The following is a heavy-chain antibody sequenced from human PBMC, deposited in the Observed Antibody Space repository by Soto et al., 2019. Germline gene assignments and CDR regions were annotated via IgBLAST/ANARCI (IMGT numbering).Heavy chain of an antibody. D-gene: IGHD4-17*01. Sequence: SETLSLTCTVSGGSISSSSYYWGWIRQPPGKGLEWIGSIYYSGSTYYNPSLKSRVTISVDTSKNQFSLKLSSVTAADTAVYYCARHYYGAHGWFDPWGQGTLVTVSS. CDR3: ARHYYGAHGWFDP. CDR1: GGSISSSSYY. CDR2: IYYSGST. J-gene: IGHJ5*02. V-gene: IGHV4-39*01.